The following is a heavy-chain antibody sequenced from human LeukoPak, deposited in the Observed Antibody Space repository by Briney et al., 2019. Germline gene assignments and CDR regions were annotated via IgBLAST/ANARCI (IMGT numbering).Heavy chain of an antibody. J-gene: IGHJ4*02. V-gene: IGHV7-4-1*02. CDR2: INTINGNP. Sequence: ASVKVSCKASGYTFTTYAIHRVRQAPGQRLEWMGWINTINGNPTYAQGFTGRFAFSLDTSVRTAYLQVNSLKGEDTAVYYCVREYSTMAFDYWGQGTLVTVSS. CDR1: GYTFTTYA. D-gene: IGHD4-11*01. CDR3: VREYSTMAFDY.